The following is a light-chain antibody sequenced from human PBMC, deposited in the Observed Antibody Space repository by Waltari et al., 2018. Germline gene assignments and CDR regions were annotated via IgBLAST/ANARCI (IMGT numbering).Light chain of an antibody. V-gene: IGKV3-20*01. CDR1: QRISKY. Sequence: VLTLSPGTLSLSPGETATLWCRASQRISKYLVGYQQRPGHAPRLLIYAASTRATGVPESFSGSGYGTDFTLTISRLEPVDFAGYYCQNDERLPATFGQGTKVESK. CDR3: QNDERLPAT. J-gene: IGKJ1*01. CDR2: AAS.